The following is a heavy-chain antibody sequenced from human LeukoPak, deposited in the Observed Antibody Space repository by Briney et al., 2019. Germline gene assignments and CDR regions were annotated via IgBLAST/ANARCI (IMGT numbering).Heavy chain of an antibody. Sequence: KPSETLSLTCTVSGGSISSSSYYWGWIRQPPGKGLEWIGSIYYSGSTYYNPSLKSRVTISVDTSKNQFSLKLSSVTTADTAVYYCASHRKYQLLTHFDYWGQGTLVTVSS. CDR3: ASHRKYQLLTHFDY. D-gene: IGHD2-2*01. V-gene: IGHV4-39*01. CDR2: IYYSGST. CDR1: GGSISSSSYY. J-gene: IGHJ4*02.